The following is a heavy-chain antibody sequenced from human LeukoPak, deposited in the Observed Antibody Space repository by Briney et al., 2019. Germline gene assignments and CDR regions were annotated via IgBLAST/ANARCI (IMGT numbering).Heavy chain of an antibody. CDR2: ISGSGGRT. D-gene: IGHD4-11*01. CDR3: AKGPYSGFS. J-gene: IGHJ5*02. Sequence: GGSLRLSCAASGFSFSNYAMYWVRQAPGKGLEWVSGISGSGGRTYYADSVKGRFSISRDNSKNTLYLQMNSLRAEDTAIYYCAKGPYSGFSWGQGTLVTVSS. CDR1: GFSFSNYA. V-gene: IGHV3-23*01.